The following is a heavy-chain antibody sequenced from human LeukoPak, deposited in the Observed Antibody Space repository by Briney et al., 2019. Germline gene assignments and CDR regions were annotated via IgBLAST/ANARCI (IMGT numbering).Heavy chain of an antibody. V-gene: IGHV3-30*18. CDR2: ISYDGSNK. D-gene: IGHD5-24*01. J-gene: IGHJ4*02. CDR1: GFTFSSYG. Sequence: PGGSLRLSCAASGFTFSSYGMHWVRQAPGKGLEWVAVISYDGSNKYYADSVKGRFTISRDNSKNTLYLQMNSLRAEDTAVYYCAKDPADDGYDYWGQGTLVTVSS. CDR3: AKDPADDGYDY.